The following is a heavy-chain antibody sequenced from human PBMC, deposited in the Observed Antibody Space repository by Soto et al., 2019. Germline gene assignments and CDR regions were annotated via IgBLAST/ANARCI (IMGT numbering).Heavy chain of an antibody. Sequence: GGSLRLSCAASGFTFSSYAMSWVRQAPGKGLEWVSAISGSGGSTYYADSVKGRFTISRDNSKNTLYLQMNSLRAEDTAVYYCAKGGLKLGSSGYCYRYYFDYWGQGTLVTVSS. CDR2: ISGSGGST. D-gene: IGHD3-22*01. CDR1: GFTFSSYA. J-gene: IGHJ4*02. V-gene: IGHV3-23*01. CDR3: AKGGLKLGSSGYCYRYYFDY.